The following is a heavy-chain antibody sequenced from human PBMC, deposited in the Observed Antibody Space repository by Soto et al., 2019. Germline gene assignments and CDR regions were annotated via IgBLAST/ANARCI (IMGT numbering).Heavy chain of an antibody. V-gene: IGHV1-69*06. J-gene: IGHJ6*02. CDR2: IIPIFGTA. D-gene: IGHD1-7*01. CDR3: ASSGNSNIMSYYYYGMDV. CDR1: GYTFTSYG. Sequence: GASVKVSCKASGYTFTSYGISWVRQAPGQGLEWMGWIIPIFGTANYAQKFQGRVTITADKSTSTAYMELSSLRSEDTAVYYCASSGNSNIMSYYYYGMDVWGQGTTVTVSS.